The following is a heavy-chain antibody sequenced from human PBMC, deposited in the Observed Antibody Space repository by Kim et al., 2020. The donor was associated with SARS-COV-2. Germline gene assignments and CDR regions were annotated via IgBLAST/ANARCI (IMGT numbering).Heavy chain of an antibody. CDR3: ARDGDYSGYANYYYYGMDV. CDR2: INAGNGNT. J-gene: IGHJ6*02. Sequence: ASVKVSCKASGYTFTSYAMHWVRQAPGQRLEWMGWINAGNGNTKYSQKFQGRVTITRDTSASTAYMELSSLRSEDTAVYYCARDGDYSGYANYYYYGMDVWGQGTTVTVSS. CDR1: GYTFTSYA. V-gene: IGHV1-3*01. D-gene: IGHD5-12*01.